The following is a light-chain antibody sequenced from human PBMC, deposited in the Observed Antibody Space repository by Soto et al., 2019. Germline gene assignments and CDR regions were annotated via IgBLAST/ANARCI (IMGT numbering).Light chain of an antibody. CDR1: QSVSSK. J-gene: IGKJ1*01. Sequence: EIVMTQSPATLSVSPGERATLSCRASQSVSSKLAWYQQKPGQAPRLLIYRASTRATDIPARFSGSGSGTEFTLTISSLQSEDFAVSYCQPYNNWPPATFGQGTRVEIK. V-gene: IGKV3-15*01. CDR2: RAS. CDR3: QPYNNWPPAT.